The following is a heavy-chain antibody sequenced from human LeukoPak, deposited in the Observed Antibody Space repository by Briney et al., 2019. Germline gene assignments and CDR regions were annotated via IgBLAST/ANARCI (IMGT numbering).Heavy chain of an antibody. CDR2: IYYSGST. J-gene: IGHJ4*02. CDR3: ARRYSGRVHDY. V-gene: IGHV4-39*01. Sequence: PSETLSLTCTVSGGSISSSSYYWGWIRQPPGKGLEWIGSIYYSGSTYYNPSLKSRVTISVDTSKNQFSLKLSSVTAADTAVYYCARRYSGRVHDYWGQGTLVTVSS. D-gene: IGHD4-11*01. CDR1: GGSISSSSYY.